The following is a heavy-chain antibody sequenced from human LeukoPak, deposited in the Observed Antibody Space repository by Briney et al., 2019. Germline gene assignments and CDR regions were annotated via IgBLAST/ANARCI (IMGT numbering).Heavy chain of an antibody. CDR3: ARGLYDYVWGSYRPYFDY. CDR2: IYYSGST. D-gene: IGHD3-16*02. CDR1: GGSISSYY. V-gene: IGHV4-59*12. J-gene: IGHJ4*02. Sequence: SETLSLTCTVSGGSISSYYWSWIRQPPGKGLEWIGYIYYSGSTNYNPSLKSRVTISVDTSKNQFSLKLSSVTAADTAVYYCARGLYDYVWGSYRPYFDYWGQGTLVTVSS.